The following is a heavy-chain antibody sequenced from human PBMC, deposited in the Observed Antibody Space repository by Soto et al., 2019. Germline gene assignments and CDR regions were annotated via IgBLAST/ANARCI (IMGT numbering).Heavy chain of an antibody. V-gene: IGHV4-4*07. Sequence: SETLSLTCTVSGGSISSYYWSWIRQPAGKGLEWIGRIYTSGSTNYNPSLKSRVTMSVDTSKNQFSLKLSSVTAADTAVYYCAKTRGYCSGGSCYPDYYGMDVWGQGTTVTVSS. CDR3: AKTRGYCSGGSCYPDYYGMDV. D-gene: IGHD2-15*01. CDR1: GGSISSYY. CDR2: IYTSGST. J-gene: IGHJ6*02.